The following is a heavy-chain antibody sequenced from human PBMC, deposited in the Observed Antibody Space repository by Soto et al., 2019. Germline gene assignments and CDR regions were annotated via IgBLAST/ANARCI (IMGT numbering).Heavy chain of an antibody. CDR3: ASWYYDTSGHDAFDI. V-gene: IGHV1-2*02. J-gene: IGHJ3*02. CDR2: INPKSGGT. D-gene: IGHD3-22*01. Sequence: ASVKVSCKASGYTFTDYYIHWVRQAPGQGLEWVGWINPKSGGTSYAQQFQGRVTMARDTSTTTAYMDLSSLRSDDTAGYYCASWYYDTSGHDAFDIWGQGTLVTVSS. CDR1: GYTFTDYY.